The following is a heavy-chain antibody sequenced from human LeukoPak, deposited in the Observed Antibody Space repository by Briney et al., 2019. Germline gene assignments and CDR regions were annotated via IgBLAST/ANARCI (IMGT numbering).Heavy chain of an antibody. J-gene: IGHJ3*02. CDR1: GGSISSYY. V-gene: IGHV4-59*01. CDR2: IYYSGST. D-gene: IGHD5-12*01. CDR3: ARDSGYDADAFDI. Sequence: SETLSLTCAVSGGSISSYYWSWIWQPPGKGLEWIGYIYYSGSTNYNPSLKSRVTISVDTSKNQFSLKLSSVTAADTAVYYCARDSGYDADAFDIWGQGTMVTVSS.